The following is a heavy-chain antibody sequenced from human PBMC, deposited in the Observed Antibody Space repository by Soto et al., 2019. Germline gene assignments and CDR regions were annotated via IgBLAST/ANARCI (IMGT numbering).Heavy chain of an antibody. V-gene: IGHV4-34*01. CDR1: GGSFSGYY. J-gene: IGHJ6*02. CDR2: INHSGST. D-gene: IGHD1-26*01. Sequence: SETLSLTCAVYGGSFSGYYWSWIRQPPGKGLEWMGEINHSGSTNYNPSLKSRVTISVDTSKNQFSLKLSSVTAADTAVYYCARAPLGGSYFYYYYGMDVWGQGTTVTVSS. CDR3: ARAPLGGSYFYYYYGMDV.